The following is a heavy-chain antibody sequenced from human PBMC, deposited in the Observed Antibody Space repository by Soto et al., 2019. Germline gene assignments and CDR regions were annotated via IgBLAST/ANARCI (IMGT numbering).Heavy chain of an antibody. CDR3: ASAGTSDTAMDFDY. V-gene: IGHV3-48*03. CDR2: ISSSGSTI. CDR1: GFTFSSYE. D-gene: IGHD5-18*01. Sequence: GGSLRLSCAASGFTFSSYEMNWVRQAPGKGLEWVSYISSSGSTIYYADSVKGRFTISRDNAKNSLYLQMTSLRAEDTAVYYCASAGTSDTAMDFDYWGQGTLVTVSS. J-gene: IGHJ4*02.